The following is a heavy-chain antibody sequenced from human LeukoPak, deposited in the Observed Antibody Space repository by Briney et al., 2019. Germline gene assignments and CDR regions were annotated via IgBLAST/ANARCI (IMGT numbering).Heavy chain of an antibody. D-gene: IGHD2-2*01. Sequence: ASVKVSCKASGGTFSSYAISWARQAPGQGLEWMGRISGYNGNTKYAQKLQGRVTMTTDTPTSTAYMELRSLRSDDTAVYYCARDPSNTSGWKTWFDTWGQGTLVTVSS. CDR1: GGTFSSYA. CDR3: ARDPSNTSGWKTWFDT. V-gene: IGHV1-18*01. J-gene: IGHJ5*02. CDR2: ISGYNGNT.